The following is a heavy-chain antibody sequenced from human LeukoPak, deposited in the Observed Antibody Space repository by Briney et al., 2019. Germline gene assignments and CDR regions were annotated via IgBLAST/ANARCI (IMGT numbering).Heavy chain of an antibody. Sequence: PGGSLRLSCAVSGLTVSSNYMSWVRQAPGKGLEWVSVIYSGGDTYYADSVKGRFTISRHNSKNTLYLQMSSLRTEDTAVYYCADPSGVVRLGVWGQGTTATVSS. V-gene: IGHV3-53*04. CDR2: IYSGGDT. CDR1: GLTVSSNY. CDR3: ADPSGVVRLGV. J-gene: IGHJ6*02. D-gene: IGHD2-8*01.